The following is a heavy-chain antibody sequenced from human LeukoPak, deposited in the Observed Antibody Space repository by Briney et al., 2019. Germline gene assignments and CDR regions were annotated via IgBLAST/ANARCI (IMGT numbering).Heavy chain of an antibody. Sequence: GASVKVSCKASGYTFTSYGISWVRQAPGQGLEWMGGIIPIFGTANYAQKFQGRVTITADESTSTAYMELSSLRSEDTAVYYCARVRGGNYDQAADYWGQGTLVTVSS. CDR3: ARVRGGNYDQAADY. J-gene: IGHJ4*02. V-gene: IGHV1-69*13. CDR2: IIPIFGTA. D-gene: IGHD3-22*01. CDR1: GYTFTSYG.